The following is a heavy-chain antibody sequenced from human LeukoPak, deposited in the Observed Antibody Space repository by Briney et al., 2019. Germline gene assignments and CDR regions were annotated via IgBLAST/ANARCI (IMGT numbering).Heavy chain of an antibody. D-gene: IGHD5-18*01. J-gene: IGHJ4*02. CDR2: ISSDGLNT. Sequence: PGGSLRLSCAASGFTFSHYWMYWVRQAPGKGLVWVSRISSDGLNTGYADSVKGRFTISRDNAKNTVYLQVDSLRAEDTAVYYCSRVGLYNYGGFDYWGQGSLVTVSS. CDR3: SRVGLYNYGGFDY. V-gene: IGHV3-74*01. CDR1: GFTFSHYW.